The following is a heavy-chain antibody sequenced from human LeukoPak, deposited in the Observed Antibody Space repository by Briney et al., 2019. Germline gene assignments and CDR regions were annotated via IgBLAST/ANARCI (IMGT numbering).Heavy chain of an antibody. D-gene: IGHD6-19*01. CDR1: GFTVSSNY. CDR2: IYSGGST. J-gene: IGHJ6*03. V-gene: IGHV3-53*01. Sequence: PGGSLRLSCAASGFTVSSNYMSWVRQAPGKGLEWVSHIYSGGSTYYGDSVKGRFTISRDESKNTLYLQMNSLRAEDTAVYYCARNRVAVPGHRFYMDVWGKGATVTVSS. CDR3: ARNRVAVPGHRFYMDV.